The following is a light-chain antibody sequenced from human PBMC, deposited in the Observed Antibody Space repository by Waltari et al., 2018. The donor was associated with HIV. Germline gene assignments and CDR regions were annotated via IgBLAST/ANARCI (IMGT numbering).Light chain of an antibody. CDR3: SSYTSGSVV. Sequence: PHASVSGSPGQSIAISCTGTSSAVGDYNYVSWYQQHPGKAPNLMIYEVSNRPSGVSTRFSCSKSGNTASLTISGLQAEDEADYYCSSYTSGSVVFGGGTKLTVL. V-gene: IGLV2-14*01. J-gene: IGLJ2*01. CDR2: EVS. CDR1: SSAVGDYNY.